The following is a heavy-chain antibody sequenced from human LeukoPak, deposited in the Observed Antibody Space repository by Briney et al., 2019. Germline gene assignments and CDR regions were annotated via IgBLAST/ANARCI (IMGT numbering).Heavy chain of an antibody. V-gene: IGHV3-23*01. CDR1: GFTFRNYA. CDR3: ARVVLRFLEWSETNWFDP. CDR2: ITGSADNT. D-gene: IGHD3-3*01. J-gene: IGHJ5*02. Sequence: GGSLRLSCAVSGFTFRNYAMSWVRQAPGKGLEWVSSITGSADNTCYADSVKGRFTISRDNSKNTLYLQMNSLRAEDTAVYYCARVVLRFLEWSETNWFDPWGQGTLVTVSS.